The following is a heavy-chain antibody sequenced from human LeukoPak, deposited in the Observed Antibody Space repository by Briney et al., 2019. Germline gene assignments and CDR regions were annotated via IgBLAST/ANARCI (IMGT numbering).Heavy chain of an antibody. J-gene: IGHJ4*02. D-gene: IGHD3-3*01. V-gene: IGHV4-59*01. Sequence: SETLSLTCTVSGGSISSYYWSWIRQPPGKGLEWIGYIYYSGSTNYNPSLKSRVTISVDTSKSQFSLKLSSVTAAVTAVYYCARGALRFLVWGQGTLVTVSS. CDR1: GGSISSYY. CDR3: ARGALRFLV. CDR2: IYYSGST.